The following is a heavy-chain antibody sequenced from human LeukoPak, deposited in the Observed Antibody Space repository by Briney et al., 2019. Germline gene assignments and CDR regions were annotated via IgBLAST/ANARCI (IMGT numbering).Heavy chain of an antibody. J-gene: IGHJ4*02. CDR1: GFTFDDYA. CDR2: ISWNSGSI. V-gene: IGHV3-9*01. CDR3: AKDRRSSWYYFDY. D-gene: IGHD6-13*01. Sequence: GGSLRLSCAASGFTFDDYAMHWVRQAPGKGLEWVSGISWNSGSIGYADSVKGRFTISRDNAKNSLYLQMNSLRAEDTALYYCAKDRRSSWYYFDYWGQGTLVTVSS.